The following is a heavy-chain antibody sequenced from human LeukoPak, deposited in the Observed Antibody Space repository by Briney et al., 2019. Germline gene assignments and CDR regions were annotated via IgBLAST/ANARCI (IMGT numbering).Heavy chain of an antibody. D-gene: IGHD6-19*01. CDR3: ARPIAVADNWFDP. Sequence: PGGSLRLSCAASGFTFRSYWMSWVRQAPGKGLEWVASINQDGSEKYYVDSVKGRITISRDNAKNSQYLQMNSLRAEDTAVYYCARPIAVADNWFDPWGQGTLVTVSS. J-gene: IGHJ5*02. V-gene: IGHV3-7*01. CDR2: INQDGSEK. CDR1: GFTFRSYW.